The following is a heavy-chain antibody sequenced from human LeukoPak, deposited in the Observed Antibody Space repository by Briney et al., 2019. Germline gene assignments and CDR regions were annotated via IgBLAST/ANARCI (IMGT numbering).Heavy chain of an antibody. D-gene: IGHD3-10*01. CDR3: VRAYYYGSGSYGLDY. Sequence: PSEILSLTCTVSGGSISSYYWSWIRQPPGKGLEWVGYIYSSGSTNYNPSPKSRVTISVDTSKNQFSLKLTSVTAADTPVYYCVRAYYYGSGSYGLDYWGQGTLVTVSS. CDR1: GGSISSYY. CDR2: IYSSGST. J-gene: IGHJ4*02. V-gene: IGHV4-59*01.